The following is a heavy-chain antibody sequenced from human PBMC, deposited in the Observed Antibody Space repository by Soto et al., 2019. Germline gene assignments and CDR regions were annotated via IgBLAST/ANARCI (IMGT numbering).Heavy chain of an antibody. CDR2: INPNSGGT. CDR1: GYTFTGYY. V-gene: IGHV1-2*02. D-gene: IGHD4-4*01. Sequence: GASLKVSCKASGYTFTGYYMHWVRQAPGQGLEWMGWINPNSGGTNYAQKFQGRVTMTRDTSISTAYMELSRLRSDDTAVYYCARDRDGYTNARFDYWGQGTLVTVSS. J-gene: IGHJ4*02. CDR3: ARDRDGYTNARFDY.